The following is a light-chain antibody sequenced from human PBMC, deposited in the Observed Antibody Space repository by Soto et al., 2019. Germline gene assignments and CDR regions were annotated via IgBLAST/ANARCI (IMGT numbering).Light chain of an antibody. CDR2: DVN. CDR1: RSDVGSYNL. Sequence: QSVLTQPASVSGSPGQSITISCTGSRSDVGSYNLVSWYQHHPGKAPKLMIYDVNKRPSGVSNRFSGSKSGNTASLTISGLQAEDEADYYCCSYAGSSTVIFVGGTKLTVL. CDR3: CSYAGSSTVI. V-gene: IGLV2-23*02. J-gene: IGLJ2*01.